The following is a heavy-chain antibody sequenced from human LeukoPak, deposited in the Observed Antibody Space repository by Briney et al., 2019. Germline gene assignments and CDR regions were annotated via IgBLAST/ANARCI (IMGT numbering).Heavy chain of an antibody. V-gene: IGHV3-30*02. D-gene: IGHD1-26*01. CDR2: IRYDGSNK. Sequence: GGSLRLSCAASGFSFSTYAMHWVRQAPGKGLEWVAFIRYDGSNKYYADSVKGRFTISRDNSKNTLYLQMNSLRAEDTAVYYCAKGGYSGSYSDWLDPWGQGTLVTVSS. CDR3: AKGGYSGSYSDWLDP. CDR1: GFSFSTYA. J-gene: IGHJ5*02.